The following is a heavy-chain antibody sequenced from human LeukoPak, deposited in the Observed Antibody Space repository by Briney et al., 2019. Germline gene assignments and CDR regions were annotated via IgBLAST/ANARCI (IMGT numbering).Heavy chain of an antibody. CDR3: ARAPDYYDSSGYPQRAFDI. Sequence: PSQTLSLTCTVSGGSISSGSYFWSWIRQPAGKGLEWIGRIYTSGSTNYNPSLKSRVTISVDTSKNQFSLKLSSVTAADTAVYYCARAPDYYDSSGYPQRAFDIWGQGTMVTVSS. CDR1: GGSISSGSYF. CDR2: IYTSGST. D-gene: IGHD3-22*01. V-gene: IGHV4-61*02. J-gene: IGHJ3*02.